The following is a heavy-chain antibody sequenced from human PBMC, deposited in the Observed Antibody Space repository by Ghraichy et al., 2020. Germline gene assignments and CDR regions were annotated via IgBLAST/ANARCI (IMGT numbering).Heavy chain of an antibody. CDR2: ILYDGSNK. Sequence: GESLNISCAASGFTFSSYGMHWVRQAPGKGLEWVAVILYDGSNKSSADSVKGRFTISRDNSKNTLYLQMNSLRAEDTAVYFCAKAGPGYCSTTSCHFYMDVWGRGTPVTVSS. V-gene: IGHV3-30*18. CDR3: AKAGPGYCSTTSCHFYMDV. D-gene: IGHD2-2*01. J-gene: IGHJ6*03. CDR1: GFTFSSYG.